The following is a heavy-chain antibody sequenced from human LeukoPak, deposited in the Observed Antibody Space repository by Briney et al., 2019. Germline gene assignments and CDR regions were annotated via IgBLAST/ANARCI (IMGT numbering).Heavy chain of an antibody. Sequence: PGGSLRLSCAASGFTFSSYAMSWVRQAPGKGLEWVSAISGSGGSTYYADSVKGRFTISRDNSKNTLYLQMNSLRAEDTAVYYCAKANGYYSPPSRVCFDYWGQGTLVTVSS. CDR1: GFTFSSYA. CDR3: AKANGYYSPPSRVCFDY. CDR2: ISGSGGST. D-gene: IGHD5-24*01. V-gene: IGHV3-23*01. J-gene: IGHJ4*02.